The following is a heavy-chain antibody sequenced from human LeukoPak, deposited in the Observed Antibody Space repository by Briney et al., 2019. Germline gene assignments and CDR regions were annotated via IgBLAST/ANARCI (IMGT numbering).Heavy chain of an antibody. Sequence: GGSLRLSCAASGFTFSSYGMHWVRQAPGKGLEWVAVISYDGSNKYYADSVKGRFTISRDNSKNTLYLQMNSLRAEDTAVYYCAKGLRRGWLLAPFDYWGQGTLVTVSS. CDR2: ISYDGSNK. CDR1: GFTFSSYG. J-gene: IGHJ4*02. V-gene: IGHV3-30*18. D-gene: IGHD5-24*01. CDR3: AKGLRRGWLLAPFDY.